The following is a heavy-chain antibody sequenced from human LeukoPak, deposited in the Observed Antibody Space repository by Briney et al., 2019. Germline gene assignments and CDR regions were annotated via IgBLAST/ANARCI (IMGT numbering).Heavy chain of an antibody. CDR3: ARVTYGSGTYGAFDY. CDR2: ISGSGDNT. Sequence: GGSLRLSCAASGFTFDDYGMSWVRQAPGKGLEWVSTISGSGDNTYYAGSVKGRFTISRDNSKNTLYLQMNSLRAEDTAVYYCARVTYGSGTYGAFDYWGQGTLVTVSS. V-gene: IGHV3-23*01. J-gene: IGHJ4*02. D-gene: IGHD3-10*01. CDR1: GFTFDDYG.